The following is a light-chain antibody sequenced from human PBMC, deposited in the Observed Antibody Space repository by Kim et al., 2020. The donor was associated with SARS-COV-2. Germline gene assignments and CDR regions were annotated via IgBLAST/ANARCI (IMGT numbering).Light chain of an antibody. Sequence: EVVLTQSPGTLSLSPGERATLSCRASQSVSGTFLAWYQQKPGQAPRLLIYAASTRATGIPDRFTGSESGTDFTLTISRLEPEDFAVYYCQQYGTPALTFGGGTKVDIK. V-gene: IGKV3-20*01. J-gene: IGKJ4*01. CDR2: AAS. CDR3: QQYGTPALT. CDR1: QSVSGTF.